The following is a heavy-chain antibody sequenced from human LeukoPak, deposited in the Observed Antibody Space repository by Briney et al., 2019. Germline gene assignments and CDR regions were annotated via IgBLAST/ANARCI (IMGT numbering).Heavy chain of an antibody. D-gene: IGHD2-2*03. Sequence: PSETLSLTCTVSGGSISSYYWSWIRQPPGKGLEWIGYIYYSGSTNYNPSLKSRVTISVDTSKNQFSLKSSSVTAADTAVYYCARHSRLDKSSLSWADYWGQGTLVTVSS. J-gene: IGHJ4*02. CDR1: GGSISSYY. V-gene: IGHV4-59*08. CDR2: IYYSGST. CDR3: ARHSRLDKSSLSWADY.